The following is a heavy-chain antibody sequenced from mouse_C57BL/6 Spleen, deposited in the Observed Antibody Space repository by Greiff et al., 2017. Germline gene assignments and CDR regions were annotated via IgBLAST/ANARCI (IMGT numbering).Heavy chain of an antibody. CDR3: ARGRGYWYFDV. Sequence: VQLQQSGPELVKPGASVKIPCKASGYTFTDYNMDWVKQSHGKSLEWIGDINPNNGGTIYNQKFKGKATLTVDKSSSTAYMELRSLTSEDTAVYYCARGRGYWYFDVWGTGTTVTVSS. J-gene: IGHJ1*03. CDR2: INPNNGGT. V-gene: IGHV1-18*01. CDR1: GYTFTDYN.